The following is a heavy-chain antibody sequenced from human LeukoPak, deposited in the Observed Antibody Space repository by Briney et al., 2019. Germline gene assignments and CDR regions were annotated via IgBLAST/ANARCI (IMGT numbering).Heavy chain of an antibody. CDR1: GYTFTGYY. CDR3: ARINYYDSSGYVDY. D-gene: IGHD3-22*01. V-gene: IGHV1-2*02. CDR2: INPNSGGT. J-gene: IGHJ4*02. Sequence: GASVKVSCKASGYTFTGYYMHWVRQAPRQGLEWMGWINPNSGGTNYAQKFQGRVTMTRDTSISTAYMELSRLRSDDTAVYYCARINYYDSSGYVDYWGQGTLVTVSS.